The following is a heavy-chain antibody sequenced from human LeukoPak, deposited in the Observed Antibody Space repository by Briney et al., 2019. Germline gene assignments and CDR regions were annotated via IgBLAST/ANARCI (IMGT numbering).Heavy chain of an antibody. Sequence: GGSLRLSCAASGFTFSSYAMSWVRQAPGKGLEWVSAISGSGGSTYYADSVKGRFTISRDNSKNTLYLQMNSLRAEDTAVYYCAKELRITIFGVVIIGYYGMDVWGQGTTVTVSS. V-gene: IGHV3-23*01. CDR2: ISGSGGST. D-gene: IGHD3-3*01. CDR3: AKELRITIFGVVIIGYYGMDV. J-gene: IGHJ6*02. CDR1: GFTFSSYA.